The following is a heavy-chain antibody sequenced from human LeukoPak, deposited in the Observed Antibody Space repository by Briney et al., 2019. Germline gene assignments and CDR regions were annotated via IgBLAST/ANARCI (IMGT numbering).Heavy chain of an antibody. CDR3: ARVAKSIFGVVIRGRGSLDY. CDR1: GFTFSSYS. Sequence: GGSLRLSCAASGFTFSSYSMNWVRQAPGKGLEWVSSISSSSSYIYYADSVKGRFTISRDNAKNSLYLQTNSLRAEDTAVYYCARVAKSIFGVVIRGRGSLDYWGQGTLVTVSS. J-gene: IGHJ4*02. CDR2: ISSSSSYI. D-gene: IGHD3-3*01. V-gene: IGHV3-21*01.